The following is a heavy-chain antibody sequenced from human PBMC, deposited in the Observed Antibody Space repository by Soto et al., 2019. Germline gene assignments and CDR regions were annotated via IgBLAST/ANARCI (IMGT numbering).Heavy chain of an antibody. J-gene: IGHJ4*02. CDR1: RGSVSSQTHF. CDR3: VREDMSGTYYLDA. V-gene: IGHV4-61*01. D-gene: IGHD1-26*01. Sequence: QVQLQESGPGLLKPSETLTLTCTVTRGSVSSQTHFLTWIRQPPGKGLEWIGYKYYSGISNYNPSLQSRVTRAVDTSKNQFSLRLTSVTAADTAVYYCVREDMSGTYYLDAWGQGALVTVSS. CDR2: KYYSGIS.